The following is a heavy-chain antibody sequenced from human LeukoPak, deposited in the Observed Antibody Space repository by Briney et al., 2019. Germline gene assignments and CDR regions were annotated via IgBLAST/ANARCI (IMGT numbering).Heavy chain of an antibody. Sequence: GGSLRLSCAASGFTFSSYAMHWVRQAPGKGLEWVAVISYDGSNKYYADSVKGRFTISRDNAKNSLYLQMNSLRAEDSAVYYCARDKPRRLFYSGMDVWGPGTTVTVSS. J-gene: IGHJ6*02. CDR2: ISYDGSNK. CDR1: GFTFSSYA. V-gene: IGHV3-30-3*01. D-gene: IGHD3-9*01. CDR3: ARDKPRRLFYSGMDV.